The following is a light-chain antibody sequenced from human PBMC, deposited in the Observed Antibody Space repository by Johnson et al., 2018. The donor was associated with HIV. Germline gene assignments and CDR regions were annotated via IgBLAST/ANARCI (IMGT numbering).Light chain of an antibody. V-gene: IGLV1-51*02. CDR3: ETWDSSLSGYYV. CDR1: SSNIGNNY. Sequence: QSLLTQPPSVSAAPGQKVTISCSGSSSNIGNNYVSWYQQLPGTAPKLLIYENNKRPSGIPDRFSGSKSGTSATLGITGLQTGDEADYYCETWDSSLSGYYVFGTGTKLTVL. J-gene: IGLJ1*01. CDR2: ENN.